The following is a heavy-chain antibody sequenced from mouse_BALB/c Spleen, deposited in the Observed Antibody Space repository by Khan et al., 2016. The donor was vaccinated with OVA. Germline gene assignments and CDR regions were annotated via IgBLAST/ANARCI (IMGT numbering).Heavy chain of an antibody. J-gene: IGHJ3*01. Sequence: QVQLQQSGAELARPGASVKMSCKASGYTFTTYTVHWVKQRPGQGLEWIGYINPSNGYTNYNQKFKDKSTLTAEKSSSTAYMQLSSLTSDYFAVYYCAREGAYYRSDGWFSYWGQGTLVTVSA. CDR1: GYTFTTYT. CDR3: AREGAYYRSDGWFSY. CDR2: INPSNGYT. V-gene: IGHV1-4*01. D-gene: IGHD2-14*01.